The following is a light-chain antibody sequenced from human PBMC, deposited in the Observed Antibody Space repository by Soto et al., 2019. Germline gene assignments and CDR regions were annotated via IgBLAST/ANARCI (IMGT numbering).Light chain of an antibody. CDR2: GAS. CDR1: QAIRND. V-gene: IGKV1-6*01. J-gene: IGKJ1*01. CDR3: LQDNNYPWT. Sequence: AIQMTQSPSSLSASVGDRVTITCRASQAIRNDLGWYQQKPGKAPKLLIYGASSLQSGVPSRFSGSGSGADFTLTISSLQPEDFATYYCLQDNNYPWTFGQGTKVEIK.